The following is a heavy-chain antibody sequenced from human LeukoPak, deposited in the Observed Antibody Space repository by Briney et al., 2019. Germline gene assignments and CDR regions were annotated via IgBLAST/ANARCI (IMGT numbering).Heavy chain of an antibody. CDR3: ARRWDTTVVSGWFDP. CDR2: IIPIFGTA. D-gene: IGHD4-23*01. Sequence: SVKVSCKASGGTFSSYAISWVRQAPGQGLEWMGGIIPIFGTANYAQKFQGRVTITADESTSTAYMELSSLRSEDTAVYYCARRWDTTVVSGWFDPWGQGTLVTVSS. V-gene: IGHV1-69*13. J-gene: IGHJ5*02. CDR1: GGTFSSYA.